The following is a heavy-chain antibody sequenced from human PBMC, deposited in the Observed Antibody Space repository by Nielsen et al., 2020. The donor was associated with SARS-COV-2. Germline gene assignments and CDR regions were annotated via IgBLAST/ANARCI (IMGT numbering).Heavy chain of an antibody. J-gene: IGHJ3*02. Sequence: GGSLRLSCAASGFTFRNYEMNWVRQAPGMGLEWVSYISNGGSTISYADSVKGRFTISRDNAQNSLYLQMNSLRVEDTGVYYCARDPGVGVGEDGFDIWGQGTMVTVSS. D-gene: IGHD2-2*01. CDR1: GFTFRNYE. CDR2: ISNGGSTI. CDR3: ARDPGVGVGEDGFDI. V-gene: IGHV3-48*03.